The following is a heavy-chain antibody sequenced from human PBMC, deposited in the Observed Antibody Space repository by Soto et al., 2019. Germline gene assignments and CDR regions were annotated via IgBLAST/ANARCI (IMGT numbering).Heavy chain of an antibody. Sequence: SETLSLTCAVSGVTISTYYWSRIRQPPGKGLEWIGYNYHSGTTNYIPSLKSRVTISVDTSKNQFSLRLTSVTAADTAIYYCVREAYIGYGHAIDHWGQGTLVTVSS. J-gene: IGHJ4*02. D-gene: IGHD5-12*01. CDR1: GVTISTYY. CDR3: VREAYIGYGHAIDH. CDR2: NYHSGTT. V-gene: IGHV4-59*01.